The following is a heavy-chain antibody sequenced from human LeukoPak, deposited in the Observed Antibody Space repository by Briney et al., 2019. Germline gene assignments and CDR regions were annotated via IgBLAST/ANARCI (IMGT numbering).Heavy chain of an antibody. CDR1: GGSISSGGYS. CDR2: IYHSGST. Sequence: TLSLTCAVSGGSISSGGYSWSWIRQPPGKGLEWIGYIYHSGSTYYNPSLKSRVTISVDRSKNQFSLKLSSVTAADTAVYYCASDYGGRGFDYWGQGTLVTVSS. CDR3: ASDYGGRGFDY. V-gene: IGHV4-30-2*01. J-gene: IGHJ4*02. D-gene: IGHD4-23*01.